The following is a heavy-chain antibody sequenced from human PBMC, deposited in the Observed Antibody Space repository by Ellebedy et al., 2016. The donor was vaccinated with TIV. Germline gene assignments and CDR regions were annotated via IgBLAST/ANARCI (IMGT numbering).Heavy chain of an antibody. CDR2: IYYSGST. D-gene: IGHD3-22*01. V-gene: IGHV4-61*05. CDR3: ARGLDSSGYYSFIG. CDR1: GGSISSSSYY. Sequence: SETLSLXXTVSGGSISSSSYYWGWIRQSPGKGLEWIGYIYYSGSTNYNPSLKSRVTISVDTSKNQFSLKLSSVTAADTAVYYCARGLDSSGYYSFIGWGQGTLVTVSS. J-gene: IGHJ4*02.